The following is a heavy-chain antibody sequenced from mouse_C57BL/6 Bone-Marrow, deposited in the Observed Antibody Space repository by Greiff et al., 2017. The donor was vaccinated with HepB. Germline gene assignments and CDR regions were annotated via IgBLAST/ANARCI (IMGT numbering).Heavy chain of an antibody. CDR3: TRAPLYGSRYYYAMDY. Sequence: EVKVVESGEGLVKPGGSLKLSCAASGFTFSSYAMSWVRQTPEKRLEWVAYISSGGDYIYYADTVKGRFTISRDNARNTLYLQMSSLKSEDTAMYYCTRAPLYGSRYYYAMDYWGQGTSVTVSS. D-gene: IGHD1-1*01. CDR1: GFTFSSYA. V-gene: IGHV5-9-1*02. CDR2: ISSGGDYI. J-gene: IGHJ4*01.